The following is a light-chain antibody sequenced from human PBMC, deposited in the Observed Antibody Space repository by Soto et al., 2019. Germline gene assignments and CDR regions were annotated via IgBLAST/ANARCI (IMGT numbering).Light chain of an antibody. V-gene: IGLV2-14*01. CDR2: EVS. CDR1: SSDVGGYKY. CDR3: SSYSSSSTLVV. J-gene: IGLJ2*01. Sequence: QSALTQPASVSGSPGQSITISCTGTSSDVGGYKYVSWYQQYPGKAPKLMIYEVSNRPSGVSNRFSGSKSGNTASLTISGLQVEDEADYYCSSYSSSSTLVVFGGGTKVTVL.